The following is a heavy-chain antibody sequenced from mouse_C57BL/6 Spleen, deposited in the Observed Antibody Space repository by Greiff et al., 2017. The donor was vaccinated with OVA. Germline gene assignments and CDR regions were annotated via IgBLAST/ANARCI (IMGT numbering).Heavy chain of an antibody. Sequence: EVQLVESGGDLVKPGGSLKLSCAASGFTFSSYGMSWVRQTPDKRLEWVATISSGGSYTYYPDSVKGRFTISRDNAKHTLYLQMSSLKSEDTAMYYCARPFITTVVARGYCDYWGQGTTLTVSS. V-gene: IGHV5-6*01. CDR3: ARPFITTVVARGYCDY. J-gene: IGHJ2*01. CDR2: ISSGGSYT. D-gene: IGHD1-1*01. CDR1: GFTFSSYG.